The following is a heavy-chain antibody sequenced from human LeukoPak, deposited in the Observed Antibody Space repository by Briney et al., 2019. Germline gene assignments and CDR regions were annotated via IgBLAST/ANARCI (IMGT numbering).Heavy chain of an antibody. V-gene: IGHV3-21*04. Sequence: GGSLRLSCAASGFTFSSYSMNWVRQAPGKGLEWVSSISSSSSYIYYADSVKGRFTISRDNAKNSLYLQMNSLIAEDTAVYYCARLGLSITMVRGFPYWGQGTLVTVSS. D-gene: IGHD3-10*01. J-gene: IGHJ4*02. CDR1: GFTFSSYS. CDR2: ISSSSSYI. CDR3: ARLGLSITMVRGFPY.